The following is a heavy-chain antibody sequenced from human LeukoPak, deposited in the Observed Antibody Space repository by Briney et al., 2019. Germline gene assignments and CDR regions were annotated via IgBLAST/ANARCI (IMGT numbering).Heavy chain of an antibody. CDR1: GYSFTSYW. CDR3: AREYCSSTSCYSNWFDP. D-gene: IGHD2-2*01. CDR2: IYPGDSDT. J-gene: IGHJ5*02. V-gene: IGHV5-51*01. Sequence: GESLKISCKGSGYSFTSYWIGWVRQLPGKGLEWMGIIYPGDSDTRYSPSFQGQVTISADKSISTAYLQWSSLKASDTAMYYCAREYCSSTSCYSNWFDPWGQGTLVTVSS.